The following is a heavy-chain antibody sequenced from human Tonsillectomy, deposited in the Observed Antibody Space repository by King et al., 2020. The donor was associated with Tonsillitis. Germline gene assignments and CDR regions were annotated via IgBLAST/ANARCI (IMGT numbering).Heavy chain of an antibody. D-gene: IGHD2-2*01. Sequence: QLVQSGAEVKKPGESLKISCKGSGYSFTSYWIGWVRQMPGKGLEWMGIIYPGDSDTRYSPSFQGQVTISAAKSISTAYLQWGSLKASDTAMYYCARPPLDGTSTNQGSFDIWGQGTMVTVSS. CDR2: IYPGDSDT. CDR3: ARPPLDGTSTNQGSFDI. J-gene: IGHJ3*02. CDR1: GYSFTSYW. V-gene: IGHV5-51*01.